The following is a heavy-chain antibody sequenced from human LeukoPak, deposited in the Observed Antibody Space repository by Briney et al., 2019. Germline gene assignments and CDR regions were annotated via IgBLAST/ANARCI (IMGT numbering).Heavy chain of an antibody. D-gene: IGHD2-21*01. Sequence: GGSLRLSCAGPSFTFSDYAMAWVRLAPGKGLEFVSSISGSGDTTYYADSVKGRFTISRDNSKNTLYLQMNSLRVEDTAVYYCAREESRKAIHALDPWGQGTLVTVAA. CDR2: ISGSGDTT. J-gene: IGHJ5*02. CDR1: SFTFSDYA. CDR3: AREESRKAIHALDP. V-gene: IGHV3-23*01.